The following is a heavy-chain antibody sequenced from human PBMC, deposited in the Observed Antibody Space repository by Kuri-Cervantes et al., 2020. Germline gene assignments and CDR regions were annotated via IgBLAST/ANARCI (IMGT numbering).Heavy chain of an antibody. CDR2: IGTAGDT. D-gene: IGHD3-10*01. CDR3: ARERGFGELFS. CDR1: GFTFSSYD. J-gene: IGHJ5*02. V-gene: IGHV3-13*01. Sequence: GESLKISCAASGFTFSSYDMHWFRQATGKGLEWVSAIGTAGDTYYPGSVKGRFTISRDNSKNTLYLQMNSLRAEDTAVYYCARERGFGELFSWGQGTLVTVSS.